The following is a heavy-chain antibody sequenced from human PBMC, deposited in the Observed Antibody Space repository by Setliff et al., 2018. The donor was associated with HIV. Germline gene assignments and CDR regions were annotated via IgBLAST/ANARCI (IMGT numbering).Heavy chain of an antibody. CDR3: GRHVDGYCSATSCFVMSWH. J-gene: IGHJ4*02. D-gene: IGHD2-2*01. Sequence: ASVKVSCKASGYTFTDYFMHWVRQAPGQGLEWMGRINPKTGDTKYKQKFQGRVTMTRDASINTAYMELSSLHYGDTASYYCGRHVDGYCSATSCFVMSWHWGQGTLVTVSS. V-gene: IGHV1-2*06. CDR2: INPKTGDT. CDR1: GYTFTDYF.